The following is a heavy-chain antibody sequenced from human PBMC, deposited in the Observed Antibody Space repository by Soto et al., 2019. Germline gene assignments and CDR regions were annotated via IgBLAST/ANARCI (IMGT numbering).Heavy chain of an antibody. D-gene: IGHD2-2*01. Sequence: GGSLRLSCAASGFTFSDYYMSWIRQAPGKGLEWVSYISSSGSTIYYADSVKGRFTISRDNAKNSLYLQMNSLRAEDTAVYYCARAHKKYCSSTSCYARYYYYYMDVWGKGTTVTVSS. CDR3: ARAHKKYCSSTSCYARYYYYYMDV. CDR1: GFTFSDYY. CDR2: ISSSGSTI. J-gene: IGHJ6*03. V-gene: IGHV3-11*01.